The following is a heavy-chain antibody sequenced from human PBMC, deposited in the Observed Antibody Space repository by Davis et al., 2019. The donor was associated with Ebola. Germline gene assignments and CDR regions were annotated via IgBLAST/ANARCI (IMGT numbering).Heavy chain of an antibody. CDR2: INHSGST. CDR3: ARHLRRGSYSGWFDP. Sequence: SETLSLTCAVYGGSFSGYYWSWIRQPPGKGLEWIGEINHSGSTNYNPSLKSRVTISVDTSKNQFSLKLSSVTAADTAVYYCARHLRRGSYSGWFDPWGQGTLVTVSS. J-gene: IGHJ5*02. CDR1: GGSFSGYY. D-gene: IGHD1-26*01. V-gene: IGHV4-34*01.